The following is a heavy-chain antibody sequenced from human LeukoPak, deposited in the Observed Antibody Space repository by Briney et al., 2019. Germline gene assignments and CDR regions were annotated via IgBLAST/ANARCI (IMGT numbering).Heavy chain of an antibody. V-gene: IGHV4-38-2*02. D-gene: IGHD2-15*01. CDR2: IYHSGST. CDR1: GYSISSGYY. Sequence: PSETLSLTCTVSGYSISSGYYWGWIRQPPGKGLEWIGSIYHSGSTYYNPSLKSRVTISVDTSKNQFSLKLSSVTAADTAVYYCARGRGDIVAGGGNWFDPWGQGTLVTVSS. J-gene: IGHJ5*02. CDR3: ARGRGDIVAGGGNWFDP.